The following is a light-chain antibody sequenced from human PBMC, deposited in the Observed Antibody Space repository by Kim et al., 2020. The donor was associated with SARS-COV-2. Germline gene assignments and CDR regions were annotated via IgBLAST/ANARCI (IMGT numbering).Light chain of an antibody. J-gene: IGLJ2*01. Sequence: GQSVTIAFTGTTSDAYKYVSWYQQPPGNAPKLLIYDVSSRPLGVANRFSGSKSANTASLTISGLLPEDEADYFCSSYTSTSTLKSFGGGTQLTVL. CDR1: TSDAYKY. CDR2: DVS. V-gene: IGLV2-14*03. CDR3: SSYTSTSTLKS.